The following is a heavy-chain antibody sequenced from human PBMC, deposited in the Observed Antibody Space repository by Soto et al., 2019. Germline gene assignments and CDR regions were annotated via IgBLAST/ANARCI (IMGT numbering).Heavy chain of an antibody. CDR2: IYYSGTT. V-gene: IGHV4-59*08. J-gene: IGHJ6*02. CDR3: ARQSGGYYYYGMDV. Sequence: SETLSLTCTVSGGSIIDYYWSWIRQPPGKGLEWIGYIYYSGTTDYSPSLKSRVTISVDASKNQFSLKLSSVTAADSAIYYCARQSGGYYYYGMDVWGQGTTVTVSS. CDR1: GGSIIDYY. D-gene: IGHD1-26*01.